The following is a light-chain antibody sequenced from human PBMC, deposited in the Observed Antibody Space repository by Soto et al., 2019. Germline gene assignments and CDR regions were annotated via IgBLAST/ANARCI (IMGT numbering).Light chain of an antibody. J-gene: IGLJ1*01. CDR3: CSYAGSTTFYV. CDR1: SSDVGAYNL. CDR2: EGT. Sequence: QSALTQPASVSGSPGQSITISCTGTSSDVGAYNLVSWYQQHPGKAPKLMLYEGTKRPSGVSDRFSASKSGNTASLTISGLQAEDEADYFCCSYAGSTTFYVFGTGTKLTVL. V-gene: IGLV2-23*01.